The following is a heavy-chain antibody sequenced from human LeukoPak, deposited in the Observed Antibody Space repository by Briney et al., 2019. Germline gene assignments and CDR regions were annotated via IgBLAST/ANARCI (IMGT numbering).Heavy chain of an antibody. Sequence: PSETLSLTCTVSGGSISSYYWSWIRQPPGKGLEWIGYIYYSGSTNYNPSLKSRVTISVDTSKNQFSLKLSSVTAADTAVYYCARLNGDYTWYYYYYGMDVWGQGTTVTVSS. CDR1: GGSISSYY. J-gene: IGHJ6*02. CDR3: ARLNGDYTWYYYYYGMDV. V-gene: IGHV4-59*08. CDR2: IYYSGST. D-gene: IGHD4-17*01.